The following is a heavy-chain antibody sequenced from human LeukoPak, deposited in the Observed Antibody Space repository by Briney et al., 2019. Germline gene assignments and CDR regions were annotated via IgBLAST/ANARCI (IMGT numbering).Heavy chain of an antibody. V-gene: IGHV4-61*02. Sequence: SETLSLTCTVSGGSISSSSYYWGWIRQPAGKGLEWIGRIYTSGSTNYNPSLKSRVTISVDKPKNQFSLKLSSVTAADTAVYYCARVSGPGDSSSWYKNWFDPWGQGTLVTVSS. CDR3: ARVSGPGDSSSWYKNWFDP. J-gene: IGHJ5*02. D-gene: IGHD6-13*01. CDR1: GGSISSSSYY. CDR2: IYTSGST.